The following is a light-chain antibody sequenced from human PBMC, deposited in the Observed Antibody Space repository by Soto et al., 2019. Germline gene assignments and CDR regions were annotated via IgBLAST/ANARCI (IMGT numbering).Light chain of an antibody. J-gene: IGLJ1*01. CDR2: SNY. V-gene: IGLV1-47*01. CDR3: AAWDDSLSGLV. CDR1: SSNIGSNY. Sequence: QSVLTQPPSTSGTPGQRVTISCSGSSSNIGSNYVYWYQQLPGTAPKLLIYSNYQRPSGVPDRFSGSKSGTSASLAISGLRSEDEADYYCAAWDDSLSGLVFGAGTKVTVL.